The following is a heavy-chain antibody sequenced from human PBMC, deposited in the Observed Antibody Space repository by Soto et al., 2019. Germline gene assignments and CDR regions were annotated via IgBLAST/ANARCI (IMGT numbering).Heavy chain of an antibody. Sequence: SETLSLTCTVSGGSISNGDYYWSWIRQPPGKGLEWIGYIYYSGSTYYNPSLKSRVTISVDTSKNQFSLKLSSVTAADTAVYYCAREPSYYDSSGYFWSEYFDYRGQGTLVTVSS. J-gene: IGHJ4*02. V-gene: IGHV4-30-4*01. CDR2: IYYSGST. CDR3: AREPSYYDSSGYFWSEYFDY. D-gene: IGHD3-22*01. CDR1: GGSISNGDYY.